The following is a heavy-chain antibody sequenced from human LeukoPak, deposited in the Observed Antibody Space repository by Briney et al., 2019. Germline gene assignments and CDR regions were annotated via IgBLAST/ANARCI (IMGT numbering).Heavy chain of an antibody. CDR3: ARGDSSGYSDYYYYMDV. J-gene: IGHJ6*03. V-gene: IGHV1-2*02. CDR2: INPNSGGT. Sequence: ASVKVSCKASGYTFTGYYMHWVRQAPGQGLEWMGWINPNSGGTNYAQKFQGRVTMTRDTSISTAYMELSRLRSDDTAVYYCARGDSSGYSDYYYYMDVWGKGTTITVSS. D-gene: IGHD3-22*01. CDR1: GYTFTGYY.